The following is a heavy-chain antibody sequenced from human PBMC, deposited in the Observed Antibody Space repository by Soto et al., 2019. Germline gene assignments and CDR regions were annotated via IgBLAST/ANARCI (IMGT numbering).Heavy chain of an antibody. V-gene: IGHV3-13*01. CDR1: GFTFSSYD. Sequence: QTGGSLRLSCAASGFTFSSYDMHWVRQATGKGLEWVSAIGTAGDTYYPGSVKGRFTISRENAKNSLYLQMNSLRAGDTAVYYCAREGPLRRFDYWGQGTLVTSPQ. CDR3: AREGPLRRFDY. J-gene: IGHJ4*02. CDR2: IGTAGDT.